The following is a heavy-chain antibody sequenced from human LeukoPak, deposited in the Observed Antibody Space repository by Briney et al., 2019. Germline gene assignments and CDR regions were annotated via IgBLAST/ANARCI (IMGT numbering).Heavy chain of an antibody. J-gene: IGHJ4*02. CDR3: ARRGSCSSTSCYFDAVLEVPIDY. CDR2: INPSGGST. V-gene: IGHV1-46*01. CDR1: GYTFTSYY. Sequence: ASVKVSCKASGYTFTSYYMHWVRQAPGQGLEWMGIINPSGGSTSYAQKFQGRVTMTRDTSTSTVYKELSSLRSEDTAVYYCARRGSCSSTSCYFDAVLEVPIDYWGQGTLVTVSS. D-gene: IGHD2-2*01.